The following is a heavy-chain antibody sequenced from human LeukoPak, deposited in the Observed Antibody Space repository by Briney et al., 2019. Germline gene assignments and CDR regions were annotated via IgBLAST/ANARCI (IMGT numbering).Heavy chain of an antibody. J-gene: IGHJ6*03. V-gene: IGHV3-7*01. CDR3: SRPRYYYYYMDV. CDR2: IKQDGSEK. CDR1: GFTFSTYW. Sequence: PGGSLRLSCAASGFTFSTYWMSWVRQAPGKGLEWVANIKQDGSEKYYVDSVKGRFTISRDNAKNSLYLHMNSLRAEDTDVYYWSRPRYYYYYMDVWGKGATVTISS.